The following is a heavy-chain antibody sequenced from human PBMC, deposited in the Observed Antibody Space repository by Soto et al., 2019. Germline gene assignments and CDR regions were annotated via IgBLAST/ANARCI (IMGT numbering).Heavy chain of an antibody. Sequence: GASVKVSCKASGYTFTSYDINWVRQATGQGLEWMGWMNPNSGNTGYAQKFQGRVTMTRNTSISTAYMELSSLRSEDTAVYYCARGRRLVVVPAAMRGMDVRGQGTTVTVSS. J-gene: IGHJ6*02. CDR1: GYTFTSYD. D-gene: IGHD2-2*01. CDR3: ARGRRLVVVPAAMRGMDV. V-gene: IGHV1-8*01. CDR2: MNPNSGNT.